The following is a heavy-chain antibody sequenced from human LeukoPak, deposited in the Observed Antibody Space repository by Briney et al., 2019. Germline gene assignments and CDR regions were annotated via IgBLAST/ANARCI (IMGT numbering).Heavy chain of an antibody. CDR1: GFTFSSYG. Sequence: PGGSLRLFCAASGFTFSSYGMHWVRQAPGKGLEWVAVISYDGSNKYYADSVKGRFTISRDNSKNTLYLQMNSLRAEDTAVYYCAKLVQEVVAATPLDYWGREPWSPSPQ. CDR2: ISYDGSNK. D-gene: IGHD2-15*01. CDR3: AKLVQEVVAATPLDY. J-gene: IGHJ4*02. V-gene: IGHV3-30*18.